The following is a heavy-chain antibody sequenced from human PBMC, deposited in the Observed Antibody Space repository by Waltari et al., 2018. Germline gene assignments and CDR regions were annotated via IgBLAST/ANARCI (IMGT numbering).Heavy chain of an antibody. D-gene: IGHD3-3*01. V-gene: IGHV4-39*01. Sequence: QLQLQESGPGLVKPSETLSLTCTVSGGSISSSSYYWGWIRQPPGKGLEWIGSIYYSGGTYYNPSRKSRVTISVDTSKNQFSLKLSSVTAADTAVYYCASYDFWSGYLFDYWGQGTLVTVSS. CDR3: ASYDFWSGYLFDY. CDR2: IYYSGGT. CDR1: GGSISSSSYY. J-gene: IGHJ4*02.